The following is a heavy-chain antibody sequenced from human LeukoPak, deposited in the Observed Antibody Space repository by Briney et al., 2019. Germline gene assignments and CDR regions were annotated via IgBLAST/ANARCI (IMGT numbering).Heavy chain of an antibody. Sequence: SGGSLRLSCAASGFTFSSYGMHWVRQAPGKGLEWVAVISYDGSNKYYADSVKGRFTISRDNSKNTLYLQMNSLRAEDTAVYYCARVGSGDYGAYYYYYGMDVWGQGTTVTVSS. CDR1: GFTFSSYG. J-gene: IGHJ6*02. V-gene: IGHV3-30*03. D-gene: IGHD4-17*01. CDR3: ARVGSGDYGAYYYYYGMDV. CDR2: ISYDGSNK.